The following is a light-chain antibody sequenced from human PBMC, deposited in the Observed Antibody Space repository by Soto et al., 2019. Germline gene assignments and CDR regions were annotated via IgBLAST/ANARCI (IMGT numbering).Light chain of an antibody. Sequence: EIVMTQSPATLSVSPGERATLSCRASQSVSSNLAWYQQKPGQAPRLLIYGASTRATGIPARFSGSGSGTEFTLTISSLQSEDFAVYYRQQYNNWPLWTFGQGTKVEIK. CDR3: QQYNNWPLWT. J-gene: IGKJ1*01. CDR1: QSVSSN. V-gene: IGKV3-15*01. CDR2: GAS.